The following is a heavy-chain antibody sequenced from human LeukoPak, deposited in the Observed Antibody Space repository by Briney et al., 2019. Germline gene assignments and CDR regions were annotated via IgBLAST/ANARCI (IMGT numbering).Heavy chain of an antibody. Sequence: GGSLRLSCAASGFTFDDYAMHWVRQAPGKGLEWVSGISWNSGSIGYADSVKGRFTISRDNAKNSLYLQMNSLRAEDTAVYYCARDGYYYGSGSYERPPLGPGMDVWGQGTTVTVSS. CDR3: ARDGYYYGSGSYERPPLGPGMDV. CDR1: GFTFDDYA. CDR2: ISWNSGSI. D-gene: IGHD3-10*01. J-gene: IGHJ6*02. V-gene: IGHV3-9*01.